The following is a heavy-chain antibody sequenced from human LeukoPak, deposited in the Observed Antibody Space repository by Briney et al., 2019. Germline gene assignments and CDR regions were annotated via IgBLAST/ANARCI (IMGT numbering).Heavy chain of an antibody. CDR3: ARDVGSSWYGVDY. J-gene: IGHJ4*02. V-gene: IGHV1-18*01. Sequence: ASVKVSCKASGYTFTNYGISWVRQTPGQGLEWMGWISTYNENTNYAQKLQGRVTMTTDTSTSTAYMELRSLRSGDTAVYYCARDVGSSWYGVDYWGQGTLVTVSS. CDR2: ISTYNENT. D-gene: IGHD6-13*01. CDR1: GYTFTNYG.